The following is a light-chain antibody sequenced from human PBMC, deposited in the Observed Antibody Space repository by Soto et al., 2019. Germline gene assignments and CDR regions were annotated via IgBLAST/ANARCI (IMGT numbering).Light chain of an antibody. J-gene: IGLJ1*01. Sequence: QPVLTQPASVSGSPGQSITISCTGTSADVGGCNYVYWYQQHPDKAPKVVIYEVSNRPSGVSNRFSGSKSGNTASLTISGLQAEDEADYYCGSCTSSRILVFGTVTKLTVL. CDR3: GSCTSSRILV. CDR2: EVS. CDR1: SADVGGCNY. V-gene: IGLV2-14*01.